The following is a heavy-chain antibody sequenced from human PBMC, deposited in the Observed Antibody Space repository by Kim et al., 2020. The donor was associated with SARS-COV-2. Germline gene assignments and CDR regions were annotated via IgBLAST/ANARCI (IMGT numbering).Heavy chain of an antibody. CDR3: ARAYAAGYRDSGVRFDP. Sequence: SVKVSCKASGGTFSSYAISWVRQAPGQGLEWMGGIIPIFGTANYAQKFQGRVTITADKSTSTAYMELSSLRSEDTAVYYCARAYAAGYRDSGVRFDPWGQGTLVTVSS. J-gene: IGHJ5*02. V-gene: IGHV1-69*06. CDR2: IIPIFGTA. CDR1: GGTFSSYA. D-gene: IGHD5-18*01.